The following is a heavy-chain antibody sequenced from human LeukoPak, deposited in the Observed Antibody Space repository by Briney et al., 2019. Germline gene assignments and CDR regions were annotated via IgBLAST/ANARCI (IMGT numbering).Heavy chain of an antibody. V-gene: IGHV3-48*03. CDR3: ARGYSSGWYYWDY. J-gene: IGHJ4*02. D-gene: IGHD6-19*01. CDR1: GFTFSSYE. CDR2: ISSSGSTI. Sequence: GGPLRLSCAASGFTFSSYEMNWVRQAPGKGLEWVSYISSSGSTIYYADSVKGRFTISRDNAKNSLYLQMNSLRAEDTAVYYCARGYSSGWYYWDYWGQGTLVTVSS.